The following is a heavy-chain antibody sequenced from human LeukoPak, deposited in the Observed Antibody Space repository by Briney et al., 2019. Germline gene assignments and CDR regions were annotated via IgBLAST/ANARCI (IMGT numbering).Heavy chain of an antibody. Sequence: ASVKVSCKASGYTFTSYYMHWVRQAPGQGLEWMGRINPSGGSTSYAQKFQGRVTMTRDTSTSTVYMELSSLRSEDTAVYYCARGIWSGYLYSNWFDPWGQRTLVTVSA. J-gene: IGHJ5*02. CDR1: GYTFTSYY. V-gene: IGHV1-46*01. CDR3: ARGIWSGYLYSNWFDP. D-gene: IGHD3-3*01. CDR2: INPSGGST.